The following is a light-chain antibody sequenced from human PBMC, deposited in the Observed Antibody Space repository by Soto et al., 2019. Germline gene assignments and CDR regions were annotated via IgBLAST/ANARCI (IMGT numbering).Light chain of an antibody. CDR3: QQYNNWPRT. J-gene: IGKJ1*01. CDR2: GAS. V-gene: IGKV3-15*01. Sequence: EIGMTPSPATLSVSPGERASLSCRAIQSVSNNLAWYQQKPGQAPRLLIYGASTRATGIPARFSGSGSGTEFTLTISSLQSEDFAVYYCQQYNNWPRTFGQGTKVEI. CDR1: QSVSNN.